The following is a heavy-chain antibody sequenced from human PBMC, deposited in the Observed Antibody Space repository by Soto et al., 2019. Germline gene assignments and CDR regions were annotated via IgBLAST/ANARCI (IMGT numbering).Heavy chain of an antibody. V-gene: IGHV1-18*01. D-gene: IGHD1-26*01. CDR2: ISAYNGNT. CDR1: GYTLTSYG. CDR3: ARDRGSYYGNYYYGMDV. Sequence: ASVKVSCKASGYTLTSYGISWVRQAPGQGLEWMGWISAYNGNTNYAQKLQGRVTMTTDTSTSTAYMELRSLRSDDTAVYYCARDRGSYYGNYYYGMDVWGQGTTITVSS. J-gene: IGHJ6*02.